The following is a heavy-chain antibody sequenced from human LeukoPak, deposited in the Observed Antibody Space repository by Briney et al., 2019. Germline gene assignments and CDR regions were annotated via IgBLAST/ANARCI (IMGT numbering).Heavy chain of an antibody. CDR2: TYYRSKWYS. V-gene: IGHV6-1*01. CDR3: ARYTSSWFFDS. CDR1: GDIVSSTSAA. Sequence: SQTLSLTCAISGDIVSSTSAAWHRITQSPSRGLERLGRTYYRSKWYSDYAVSVRGRITVNPDTSTNQFSLQLNSVTPEDTAVYYCARYTSSWFFDSWGLGTLVTVSS. D-gene: IGHD6-13*01. J-gene: IGHJ4*02.